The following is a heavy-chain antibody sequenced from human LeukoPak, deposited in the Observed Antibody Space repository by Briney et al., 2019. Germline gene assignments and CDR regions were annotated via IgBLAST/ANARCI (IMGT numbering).Heavy chain of an antibody. CDR3: ARRMEHYGNYYFDY. D-gene: IGHD3-10*01. J-gene: IGHJ4*02. V-gene: IGHV4-38-2*01. CDR1: GYSISIGYY. CDR2: IYHGGST. Sequence: PSETLSLACAVSGYSISIGYYWGWIRQPPGKGLEWIGGIYHGGSTFYNPSVKSRVTISLDASKNQFSLKLSSVTAADRAVYYCARRMEHYGNYYFDYWGQGTLVTVSS.